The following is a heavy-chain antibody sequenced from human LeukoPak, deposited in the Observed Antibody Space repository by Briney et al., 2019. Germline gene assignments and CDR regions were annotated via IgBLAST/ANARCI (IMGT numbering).Heavy chain of an antibody. CDR2: VYYTGVT. V-gene: IGHV4-39*06. CDR3: ARERSSSGGHNRFDP. J-gene: IGHJ5*02. D-gene: IGHD4-23*01. CDR1: GGYIITSGHY. Sequence: PSETLSLTCTVSGGYIITSGHYWGWIRQPPGKGLEWIGSVYYTGVTSTNPFFRSRMSISVDTSKNQFPLNLTSVTAADAAVYYCARERSSSGGHNRFDPWGQGTLVTVSS.